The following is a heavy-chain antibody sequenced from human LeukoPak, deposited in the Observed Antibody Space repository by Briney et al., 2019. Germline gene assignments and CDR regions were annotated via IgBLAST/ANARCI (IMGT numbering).Heavy chain of an antibody. J-gene: IGHJ4*02. CDR3: AKDPLQYGSGSYYFDY. V-gene: IGHV3-30*02. CDR2: IWYDGNDK. Sequence: GGSLRLSXAASGFTFSSYGMHWVRQAPGKGLEWVAFIWYDGNDKYYADSVKGRFTISRDSSKNTLYLQMNSLRAEDTAVYYCAKDPLQYGSGSYYFDYWGQGTLVTVSS. CDR1: GFTFSSYG. D-gene: IGHD3-10*01.